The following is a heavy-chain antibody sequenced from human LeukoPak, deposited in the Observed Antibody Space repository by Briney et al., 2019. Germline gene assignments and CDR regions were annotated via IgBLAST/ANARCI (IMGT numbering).Heavy chain of an antibody. V-gene: IGHV3-23*01. Sequence: GGSLRLSCAASGFTFTVYAMSWVRQAPGKGLEWVSAISGSSDNTYFADSVKGRFTISRDNSKNTVSLQTNSLRAEDTAVYYCARDGGNSWDYWGQGTLVTVSS. CDR2: ISGSSDNT. CDR1: GFTFTVYA. J-gene: IGHJ4*02. D-gene: IGHD6-13*01. CDR3: ARDGGNSWDY.